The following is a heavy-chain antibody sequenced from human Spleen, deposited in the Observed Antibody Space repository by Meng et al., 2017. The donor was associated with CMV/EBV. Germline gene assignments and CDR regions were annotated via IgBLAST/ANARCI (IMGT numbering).Heavy chain of an antibody. V-gene: IGHV1-18*01. CDR2: ISAYNGNT. CDR3: ARDLRKGATRRGGSIVVVPAAMQSIPGPNHYYYYYGMDV. Sequence: ASVNVSCKASGYTFTSYGLSWVRQAPGQGLEWMGWISAYNGNTNYAQKLQGRVTMTTDTSTSTAYMERRSVRSYHTALYYCARDLRKGATRRGGSIVVVPAAMQSIPGPNHYYYYYGMDVWGQGTTVTVSS. D-gene: IGHD2-2*01. J-gene: IGHJ6*02. CDR1: GYTFTSYG.